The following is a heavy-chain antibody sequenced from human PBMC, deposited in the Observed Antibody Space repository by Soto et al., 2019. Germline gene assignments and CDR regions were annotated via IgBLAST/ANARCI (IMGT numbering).Heavy chain of an antibody. D-gene: IGHD3-3*01. CDR1: GFTFSDYY. V-gene: IGHV3-11*01. CDR2: ISSSGSTI. Sequence: PGGSLRLSCAASGFTFSDYYMSWIRQAPGKGREGVSYISSSGSTIYYADSVKGRFTISRDNAKNSLYLQMNSLRAEDTAVYYCARDQGYYDFWSGYYNYYYYGMDVWGQGTTVTVSS. J-gene: IGHJ6*02. CDR3: ARDQGYYDFWSGYYNYYYYGMDV.